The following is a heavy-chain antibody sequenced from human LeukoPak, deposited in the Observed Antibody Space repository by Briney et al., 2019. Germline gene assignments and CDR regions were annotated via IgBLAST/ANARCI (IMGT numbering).Heavy chain of an antibody. J-gene: IGHJ4*02. Sequence: PGGSLRLSCAASGFTFSSYGMSWVRQAPGKGLEWVSAISGSGGSTYYADSVKGRFTISRDNSKNTLYLQMNSLRAEDAAVYYCAKGYQLLPRGYFDSWGQGILVTVSS. CDR3: AKGYQLLPRGYFDS. CDR1: GFTFSSYG. V-gene: IGHV3-23*01. CDR2: ISGSGGST. D-gene: IGHD2-2*01.